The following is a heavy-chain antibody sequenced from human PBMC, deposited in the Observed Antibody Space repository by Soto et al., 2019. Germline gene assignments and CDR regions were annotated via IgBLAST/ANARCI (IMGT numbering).Heavy chain of an antibody. D-gene: IGHD3-16*01. Sequence: WVRQTRGQGLEWLGWIAVGSSHTNYADSVKGRFTISRDNAKNSLYLQMNSLRAEDTAVYYCARDPAGGFDYWGQGTLVTVSS. CDR2: IAVGSSHT. V-gene: IGHV3-11*06. J-gene: IGHJ4*02. CDR3: ARDPAGGFDY.